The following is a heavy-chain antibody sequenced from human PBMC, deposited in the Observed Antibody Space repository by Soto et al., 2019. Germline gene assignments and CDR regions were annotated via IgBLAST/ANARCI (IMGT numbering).Heavy chain of an antibody. Sequence: QVQLQQWGAGLLKPSETLSLTCAVYGGSFSGYYWSWIRQPPGKGLEWIGEINHSGSTNYNPSLKTRVTLSVDTSKNQFSLKLSSVTAADTAVYYCARGGIFGVVTKRFDYWGQGTLVTVSS. J-gene: IGHJ4*02. CDR3: ARGGIFGVVTKRFDY. V-gene: IGHV4-34*01. CDR2: INHSGST. CDR1: GGSFSGYY. D-gene: IGHD3-3*01.